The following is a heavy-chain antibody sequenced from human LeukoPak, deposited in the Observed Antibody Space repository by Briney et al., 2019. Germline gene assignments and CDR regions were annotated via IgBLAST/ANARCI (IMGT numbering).Heavy chain of an antibody. Sequence: PSETLSLTCTVSGGSISSCYWSWIRQPPGKGLEWIGEINHRGSTNYNPSLKSRVTISVDTSKNQFSLKLSSVTAADTAVYYCARGFIMITFGGVIAYYFDYWGQGTLVTVSS. CDR3: ARGFIMITFGGVIAYYFDY. CDR1: GGSISSCY. CDR2: INHRGST. J-gene: IGHJ4*02. D-gene: IGHD3-16*02. V-gene: IGHV4-34*01.